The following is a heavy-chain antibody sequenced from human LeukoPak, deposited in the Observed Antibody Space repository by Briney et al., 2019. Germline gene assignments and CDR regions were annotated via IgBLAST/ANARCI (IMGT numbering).Heavy chain of an antibody. V-gene: IGHV4-38-2*02. CDR2: IYHSGTT. CDR1: GYNINKGYY. CDR3: GRYKSTLGPFDC. D-gene: IGHD2/OR15-2a*01. Sequence: SETLSLTCSVSGYNINKGYYWGWVRQPLGKGLEWIGAIYHSGTTYYNPSLKNRLTFSVDTSNNQFSVRLRSVTAADTAIYYCGRYKSTLGPFDCWGQGTLVTVSS. J-gene: IGHJ4*02.